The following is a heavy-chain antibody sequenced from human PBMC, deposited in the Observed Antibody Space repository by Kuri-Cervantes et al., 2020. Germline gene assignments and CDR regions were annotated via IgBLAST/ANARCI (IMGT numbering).Heavy chain of an antibody. Sequence: ASVKVSCKASGYTFTGYYMHWVRQAPGQGLEWMGWINPNSGGTNYAQKFQGRVTMTRETSISTAYLQWSSLKASDTAMYYCARHERYYDILTGYLPFDYWGQGTLVTVSS. CDR3: ARHERYYDILTGYLPFDY. J-gene: IGHJ4*02. V-gene: IGHV1-2*02. CDR2: INPNSGGT. CDR1: GYTFTGYY. D-gene: IGHD3-9*01.